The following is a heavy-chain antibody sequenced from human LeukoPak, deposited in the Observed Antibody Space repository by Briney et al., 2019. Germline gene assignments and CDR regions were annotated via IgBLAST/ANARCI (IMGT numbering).Heavy chain of an antibody. CDR3: ARHREGTTQVGLFNY. CDR2: IRQDGGEK. Sequence: TGGSLRLSCAASGFTFTTYWMAWVRQAPGKGLEWVANIRQDGGEKYYVDSVKGRFTISRDNAQNSLYLHINSLGAEDTAVYYCARHREGTTQVGLFNYWGQGILVTVSS. J-gene: IGHJ4*02. CDR1: GFTFTTYW. V-gene: IGHV3-7*01. D-gene: IGHD2-2*01.